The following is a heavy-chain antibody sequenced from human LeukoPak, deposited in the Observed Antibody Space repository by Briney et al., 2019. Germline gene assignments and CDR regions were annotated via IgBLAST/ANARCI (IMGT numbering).Heavy chain of an antibody. V-gene: IGHV3-30*02. Sequence: PGGSLRLSCAASGFTFSSNGMHWVRQTPGKGLEWVALIWYDGSNEYYADSVKGRFTISRDNSRNTLYLQMNSLRAEDTALYYCAKDMGGYYGSGSSFGMDVWGQGTTVTVSS. J-gene: IGHJ6*02. CDR2: IWYDGSNE. CDR1: GFTFSSNG. D-gene: IGHD3-10*01. CDR3: AKDMGGYYGSGSSFGMDV.